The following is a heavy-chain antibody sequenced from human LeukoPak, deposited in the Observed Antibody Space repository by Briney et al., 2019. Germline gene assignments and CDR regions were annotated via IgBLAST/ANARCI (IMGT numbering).Heavy chain of an antibody. CDR1: GGSISSGGYS. CDR2: IYHSGST. Sequence: PSQTLSLTCAVSGGSISSGGYSWSWIRQPPGKGLEWIGYIYHSGSTYYNPSLKSRVTISVDRSKNQFSLKLSSVTAADTAVYYCARSGHAVVAATPHDAFDIWGQGTMVTVSS. CDR3: ARSGHAVVAATPHDAFDI. V-gene: IGHV4-30-2*01. D-gene: IGHD2-15*01. J-gene: IGHJ3*02.